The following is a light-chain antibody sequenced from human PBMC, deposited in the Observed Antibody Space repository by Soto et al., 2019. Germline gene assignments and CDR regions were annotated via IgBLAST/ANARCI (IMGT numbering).Light chain of an antibody. J-gene: IGLJ1*01. V-gene: IGLV2-11*01. CDR1: SSDVGGYDH. CDR3: SSYTGGNPSYV. Sequence: QSALTQPRSVSGSPGQSVTISCTGTSSDVGGYDHVSWYQQHPGKAPKLVIYNVNERPSGVPDRFSGSKSGNTASLTISGLQAEDEADYYCSSYTGGNPSYVFGTGTKLTVL. CDR2: NVN.